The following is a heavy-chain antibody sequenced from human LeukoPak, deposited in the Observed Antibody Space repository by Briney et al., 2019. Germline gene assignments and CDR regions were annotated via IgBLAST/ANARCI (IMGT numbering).Heavy chain of an antibody. CDR1: GFTLSSYR. CDR2: ISSNGAGT. J-gene: IGHJ4*02. CDR3: VNVLSGY. D-gene: IGHD3-10*01. Sequence: GGSLRLSCAASGFTLSSYRMNWVRQAPGKGLEYVSAISSNGAGTYYADSVKGRFTISRDNSKNTLYLQMSSLRAEDTAVYYCVNVLSGYWGEGTLVTVSS. V-gene: IGHV3-64D*09.